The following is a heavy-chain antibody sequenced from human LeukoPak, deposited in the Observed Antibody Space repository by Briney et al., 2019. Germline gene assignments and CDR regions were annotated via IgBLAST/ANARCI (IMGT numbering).Heavy chain of an antibody. CDR3: ASSGTPDAFDI. CDR2: ISGSGGST. Sequence: GGSLRLSCAASGFTFNSYGMHWVRQAPGKGLEWVSAISGSGGSTYYADSVKGRFTISRDNSKNTLYLQMNSLRAEDTAVYYCASSGTPDAFDIWGQGTMVTVSS. D-gene: IGHD3-10*01. CDR1: GFTFNSYG. J-gene: IGHJ3*02. V-gene: IGHV3-23*01.